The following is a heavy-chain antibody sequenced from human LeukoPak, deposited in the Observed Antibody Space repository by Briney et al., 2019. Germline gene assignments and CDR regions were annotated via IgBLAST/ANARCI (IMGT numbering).Heavy chain of an antibody. D-gene: IGHD6-13*01. CDR1: GYTFTSYY. CDR3: AIAGYSSSWYSGGYFDY. V-gene: IGHV1-46*01. J-gene: IGHJ4*02. CDR2: IIPSGGST. Sequence: ASVKASCKASGYTFTSYYMHWVRQAPGQGLEWMGIIIPSGGSTSYAQKFQGRVTMTRDTSTSTVYMELSSLRSEDTAVYYCAIAGYSSSWYSGGYFDYWGQGTLVTVSS.